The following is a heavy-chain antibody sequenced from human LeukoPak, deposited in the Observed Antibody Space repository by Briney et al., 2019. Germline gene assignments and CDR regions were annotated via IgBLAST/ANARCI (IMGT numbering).Heavy chain of an antibody. CDR3: ARPSSRIYFDY. D-gene: IGHD1-14*01. CDR1: GFRFTGYW. J-gene: IGHJ4*02. V-gene: IGHV3-7*05. Sequence: PGGSLRLSCAASGFRFTGYWMGWVRQAAGKGLQWVANIDPDGVEKYYGNSVKGRFTISRDNGKNSLYLQMNSLRAEDTAVYYCARPSSRIYFDYWGQGTLVTVSS. CDR2: IDPDGVEK.